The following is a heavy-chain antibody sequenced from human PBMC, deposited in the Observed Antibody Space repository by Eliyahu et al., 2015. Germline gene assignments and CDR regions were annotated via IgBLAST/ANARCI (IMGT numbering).Heavy chain of an antibody. D-gene: IGHD1-14*01. Sequence: EVQLLESGGNLVQPGGSLXLSCAVXGFXFPRFALXWFRQAPGKGLEWVSGISGRDGTTYYADSVKGRFSTSRDISRNMVFLQMNSLRVEDTAVYYCARVVSGPDVGADAFSVWGQGTMVTISS. V-gene: IGHV3-23*01. CDR2: ISGRDGTT. J-gene: IGHJ3*01. CDR1: GFXFPRFA. CDR3: ARVVSGPDVGADAFSV.